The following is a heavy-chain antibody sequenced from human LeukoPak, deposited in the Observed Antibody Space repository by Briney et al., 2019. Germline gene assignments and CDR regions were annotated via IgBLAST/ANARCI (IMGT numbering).Heavy chain of an antibody. CDR2: VSSNGGST. J-gene: IGHJ4*02. Sequence: GGSLRLSCSASGFTFSSYAMHWVRQAPGKGVECVSAVSSNGGSTYYGDSVKGRFTISRDNSKNTLYLQMSSLRAEDTAVFYCVKGLTIGALDYWGQGTLVTVSS. CDR1: GFTFSSYA. D-gene: IGHD4/OR15-4a*01. V-gene: IGHV3-64D*06. CDR3: VKGLTIGALDY.